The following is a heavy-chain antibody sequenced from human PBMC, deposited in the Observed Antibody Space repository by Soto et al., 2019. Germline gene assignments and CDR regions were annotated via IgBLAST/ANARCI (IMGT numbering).Heavy chain of an antibody. CDR2: LGGGNDV. V-gene: IGHV3-23*01. D-gene: IGHD3-3*02. J-gene: IGHJ3*02. CDR3: AKDSVSHNGIYDAFDI. CDR1: GFTFSNYA. Sequence: VQLLESGGGLVQPGGSLRLSCEASGFTFSNYAMSWVRQAPGEGPEWVSTLGGGNDVFYADSVKGRFTISRDDSRNTLYLRMDNPRVEDTSIYFCAKDSVSHNGIYDAFDIWGQGTVVTVSS.